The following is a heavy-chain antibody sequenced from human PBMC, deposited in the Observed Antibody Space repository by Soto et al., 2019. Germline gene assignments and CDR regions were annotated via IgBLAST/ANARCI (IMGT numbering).Heavy chain of an antibody. V-gene: IGHV4-4*07. CDR3: AREGASSYASRHFDN. Sequence: QVQLQESGPGLVKASETLSLTCTVSGGSMFSYYWSWIRQPAGKGLEWIARIYGSGGTNYNPSIKSRVTMSLDTSKNKFSLRLTSVTAADTAVYYCAREGASSYASRHFDNWGPGTLVTVSS. D-gene: IGHD3-16*01. J-gene: IGHJ4*02. CDR1: GGSMFSYY. CDR2: IYGSGGT.